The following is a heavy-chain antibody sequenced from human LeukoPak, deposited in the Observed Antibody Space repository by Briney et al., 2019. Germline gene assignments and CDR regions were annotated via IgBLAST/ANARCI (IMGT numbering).Heavy chain of an antibody. CDR2: FDPEDGET. CDR1: GYTLTELS. V-gene: IGHV1-24*01. Sequence: GASVKVSCKVSGYTLTELSMHWVRQAPGKGLEWMGGFDPEDGETIYAQKFQGRVTITTDESTSTAYMELSSLRSEDTAVYYCASLVGAFRWGQGTLVTVSS. CDR3: ASLVGAFR. D-gene: IGHD1-26*01. J-gene: IGHJ4*02.